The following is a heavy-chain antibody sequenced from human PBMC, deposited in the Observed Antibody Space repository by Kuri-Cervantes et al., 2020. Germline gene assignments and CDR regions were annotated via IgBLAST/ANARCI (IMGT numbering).Heavy chain of an antibody. J-gene: IGHJ6*03. CDR2: INPSGGST. CDR3: ARAGEDYYYMDV. D-gene: IGHD4-17*01. CDR1: GYTFTSYY. Sequence: ASVKVSCKASGYTFTSYYMHWVRQAPGQGLEWMGIINPSGGSTSYAQKFQGRVTMTRDTSTSTVYMELSSLRAEDTAVYYCARAGEDYYYMDVWGKGTTVTVSS. V-gene: IGHV1-46*01.